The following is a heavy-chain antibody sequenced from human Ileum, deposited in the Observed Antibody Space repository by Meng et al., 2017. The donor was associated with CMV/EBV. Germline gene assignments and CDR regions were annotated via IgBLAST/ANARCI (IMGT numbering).Heavy chain of an antibody. CDR2: IFQSHSV. J-gene: IGHJ4*02. D-gene: IGHD4-23*01. Sequence: QVLLQDSGPGRVKPSAPLSLTCAVSGGSISDDHWWHWVRQSPGKGLEWIRVIFQSHSVCFNPFIKSRVTITIDKYKNLFSLNLKSVAAADTAVYYCAGGGNLGYWGQGTLVTVSS. V-gene: IGHV4-4*02. CDR1: GGSISDDHW. CDR3: AGGGNLGY.